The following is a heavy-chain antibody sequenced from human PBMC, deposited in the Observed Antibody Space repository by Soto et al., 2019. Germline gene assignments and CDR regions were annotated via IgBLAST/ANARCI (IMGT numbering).Heavy chain of an antibody. J-gene: IGHJ5*02. CDR2: INPSGGST. Sequence: ASVKVSCKASGYTFTSYYMHWVRQAPGQGLEWMGIINPSGGSTSYAQKFQGRVTMTRDTSTSTVYMELSSLRSEDTAVYYCARDRITIFGVAPFDPWGQGTLVTAPQ. CDR1: GYTFTSYY. CDR3: ARDRITIFGVAPFDP. D-gene: IGHD3-3*01. V-gene: IGHV1-46*03.